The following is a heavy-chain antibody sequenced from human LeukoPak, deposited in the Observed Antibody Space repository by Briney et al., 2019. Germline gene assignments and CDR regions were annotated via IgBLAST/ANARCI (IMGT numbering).Heavy chain of an antibody. CDR2: ISYDGSNK. D-gene: IGHD2-2*01. V-gene: IGHV3-30*03. CDR1: GFTFSSYG. CDR3: RRLPASYGTWFAP. Sequence: GRSLRLSCAASGFTFSSYGMHWVRRAPGKGLEWVAVISYDGSNKYYADSVKGRFTISRDNSKNTLYLQMNSLRAEDTAVYFCRRLPASYGTWFAPRGQGPLVTVSS. J-gene: IGHJ5*02.